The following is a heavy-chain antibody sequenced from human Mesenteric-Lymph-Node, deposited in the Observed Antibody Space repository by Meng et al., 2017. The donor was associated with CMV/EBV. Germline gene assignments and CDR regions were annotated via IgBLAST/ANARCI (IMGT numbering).Heavy chain of an antibody. D-gene: IGHD6-13*01. Sequence: SETLSLTCTVSGGSISSYYWSWIRQPPGKGLEWIGYIYYSGSTNYNPSLKSRVTISVDTSKNQFSLKLSSVTAADTAVYYCARGKHSNTWYLPYDSWGQGTLVTVSS. J-gene: IGHJ4*02. CDR1: GGSISSYY. CDR2: IYYSGST. V-gene: IGHV4-59*01. CDR3: ARGKHSNTWYLPYDS.